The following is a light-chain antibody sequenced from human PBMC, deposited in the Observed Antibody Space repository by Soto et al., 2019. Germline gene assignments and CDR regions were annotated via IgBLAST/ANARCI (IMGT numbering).Light chain of an antibody. J-gene: IGKJ4*01. V-gene: IGKV1-5*01. CDR3: ELDKSYPHA. Sequence: DVQVTQSNSTLSASVGDRVTITCRASQSISSWLAWYQQKPGKAPKLLIYDASSLESGVPSRFSGRGSGTEFTLTISSLQPDDLATYFLELDKSYPHAFGGGTKVDIK. CDR2: DAS. CDR1: QSISSW.